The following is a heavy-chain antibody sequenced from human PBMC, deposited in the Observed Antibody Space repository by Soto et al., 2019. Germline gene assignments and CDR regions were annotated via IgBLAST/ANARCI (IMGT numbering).Heavy chain of an antibody. CDR2: INHSGST. V-gene: IGHV4-34*01. Sequence: SESLSLTCAVYGGSFCGYYWSWIRQPPGKGLEWIGEINHSGSTNYNPSLKSRVTISVDTSKNQFSLKLSSVTAADAAVYYCAREHTYYDVLTGYSNFDYWGQGTLVTVSS. J-gene: IGHJ4*02. CDR1: GGSFCGYY. D-gene: IGHD3-9*01. CDR3: AREHTYYDVLTGYSNFDY.